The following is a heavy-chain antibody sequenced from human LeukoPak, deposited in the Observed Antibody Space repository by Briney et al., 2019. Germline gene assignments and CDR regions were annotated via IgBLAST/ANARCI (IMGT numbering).Heavy chain of an antibody. Sequence: ASVKVSCKASGYTFTGYYIHWLRQAPGQGLEWMGWINPNSGGTNYAQKFQGRVTMTRDTSIDTAYVELSGLRSDDTAMFYCARDLSPSHMVAAIVAYWGQGTLVTVSS. V-gene: IGHV1-2*02. CDR2: INPNSGGT. CDR3: ARDLSPSHMVAAIVAY. J-gene: IGHJ4*02. CDR1: GYTFTGYY. D-gene: IGHD5-12*01.